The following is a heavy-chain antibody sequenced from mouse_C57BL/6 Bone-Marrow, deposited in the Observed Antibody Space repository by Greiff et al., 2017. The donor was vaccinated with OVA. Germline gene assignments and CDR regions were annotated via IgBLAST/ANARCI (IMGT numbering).Heavy chain of an antibody. Sequence: VQVVESGPGLVAPSQSLSITCTVSGFSLTSYGVSWVRQPPGKGLEWLGVIWGDGSTNYHSALISRLSISKDNSKSQVFLKLNSLQTDDTATYYCAKGGDYSNYVWFAYWGQGTLVTVSA. CDR1: GFSLTSYG. CDR2: IWGDGST. D-gene: IGHD2-5*01. V-gene: IGHV2-3*01. CDR3: AKGGDYSNYVWFAY. J-gene: IGHJ3*01.